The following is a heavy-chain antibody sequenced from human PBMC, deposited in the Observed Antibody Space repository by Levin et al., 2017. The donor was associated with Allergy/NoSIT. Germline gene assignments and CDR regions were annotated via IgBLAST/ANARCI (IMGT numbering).Heavy chain of an antibody. CDR1: GGSISTRNYF. CDR3: ARNYGDSYWYFDL. Sequence: SETLSLTCTVSGGSISTRNYFWDWIRQPPGKGLEWIGSIDYSGTTYHNPSLKSRVTISVDTSKNQFSLKLSSVTASDTAVYYCARNYGDSYWYFDLWGRGTLVTVSS. J-gene: IGHJ2*01. D-gene: IGHD4-17*01. CDR2: IDYSGTT. V-gene: IGHV4-39*01.